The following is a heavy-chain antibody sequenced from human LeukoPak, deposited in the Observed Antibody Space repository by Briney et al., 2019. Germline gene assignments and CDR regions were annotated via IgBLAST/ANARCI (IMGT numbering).Heavy chain of an antibody. CDR3: AKGITGTSFEY. V-gene: IGHV3-9*01. J-gene: IGHJ4*02. Sequence: GGSLRLSCAASGFTFDDYAMHWVRQAPGKGLEWVSGISWNSGSIGYAGSVKGRFTISRDNIKNILYLQMNNLRAEDTAVYYCAKGITGTSFEYWGQGALVIVSS. CDR2: ISWNSGSI. D-gene: IGHD1-7*01. CDR1: GFTFDDYA.